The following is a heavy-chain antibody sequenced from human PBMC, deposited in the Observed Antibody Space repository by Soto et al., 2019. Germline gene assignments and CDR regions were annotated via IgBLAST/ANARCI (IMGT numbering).Heavy chain of an antibody. J-gene: IGHJ4*02. CDR1: GGTFRNYP. V-gene: IGHV1-69*02. CDR2: IFPLTDIP. CDR3: ARGHLVVLNYFEA. Sequence: QVQLVQSGTEVKKPGSSVKVSCKASGGTFRNYPINWVRQAPGQGLEWMGSIFPLTDIPDYSQNFQARLTISADKTTSTAYMELSSLTSDDRAIYVCARGHLVVLNYFEACGQGTLVTVSS.